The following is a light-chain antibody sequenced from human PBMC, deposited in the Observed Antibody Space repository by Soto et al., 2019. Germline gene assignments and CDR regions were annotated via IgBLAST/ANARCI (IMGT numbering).Light chain of an antibody. V-gene: IGKV1-5*01. Sequence: DIQITQSPSTLYASVGDRVTITCRASQSISSWLAWYQQKQGKAPKLLIYDASNLESGVPSRFSGSGSGTEFTLTISSLQTDDFATYYCQQYNSYPITFGQGTRLEIK. CDR2: DAS. CDR1: QSISSW. CDR3: QQYNSYPIT. J-gene: IGKJ5*01.